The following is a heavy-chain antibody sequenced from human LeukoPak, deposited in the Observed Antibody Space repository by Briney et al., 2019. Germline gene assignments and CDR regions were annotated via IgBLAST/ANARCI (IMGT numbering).Heavy chain of an antibody. D-gene: IGHD2-2*01. J-gene: IGHJ4*02. CDR1: GGSFSGYY. Sequence: SETLSLTCAVYGGSFSGYYWSWIRQPPGKGLEWIGEINHSGSTNYNPSLKSRVTISVDTSKNQFSLKLSSVTAADTAVHYCARGPHAVDGYYFDYWGQGTLVTVSS. CDR2: INHSGST. V-gene: IGHV4-34*01. CDR3: ARGPHAVDGYYFDY.